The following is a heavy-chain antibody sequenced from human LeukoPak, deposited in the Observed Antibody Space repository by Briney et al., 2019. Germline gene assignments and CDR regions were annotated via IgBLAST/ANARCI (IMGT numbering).Heavy chain of an antibody. Sequence: SETLSLTCTVSGGSISSGGDYWSWIRQHPGKGLEWIGYIYYSGSTYYNPSLKSRVTISVDTSKNQISLKLSSVTAADTAVYYCARGRATGYVDYWGQGTLVTVSS. J-gene: IGHJ4*02. D-gene: IGHD3-9*01. CDR2: IYYSGST. V-gene: IGHV4-31*03. CDR1: GGSISSGGDY. CDR3: ARGRATGYVDY.